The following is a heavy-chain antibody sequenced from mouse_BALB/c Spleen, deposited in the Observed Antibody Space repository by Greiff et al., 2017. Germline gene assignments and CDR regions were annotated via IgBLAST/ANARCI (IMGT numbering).Heavy chain of an antibody. Sequence: EVQLVESGGGLVKPGGSLKLSCAASGFAFSSYDMSWVRQTPEKRLEWVAYISSGGGSTYYPDTVKGRFTISRDNATNTLYLQKISLKSEDTAMYYCARHVYYGSPYAMDYWGQGTSVTVSS. V-gene: IGHV5-12-1*01. D-gene: IGHD2-1*01. CDR2: ISSGGGST. J-gene: IGHJ4*01. CDR3: ARHVYYGSPYAMDY. CDR1: GFAFSSYD.